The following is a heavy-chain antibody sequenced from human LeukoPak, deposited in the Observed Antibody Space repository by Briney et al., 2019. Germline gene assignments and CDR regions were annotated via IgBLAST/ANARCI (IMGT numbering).Heavy chain of an antibody. D-gene: IGHD2-8*01. V-gene: IGHV4-59*01. J-gene: IGHJ6*02. CDR2: IYYSGST. CDR3: AREGRGVSVGMDG. Sequence: SETLSLTCTVSGGSISSYYWSWIRQPPGKGLEWIGYIYYSGSTNYNPSLKSRVTISVDTSKNQFSLKLSSVTAADTAVYYCAREGRGVSVGMDGWGQGTTVTVSS. CDR1: GGSISSYY.